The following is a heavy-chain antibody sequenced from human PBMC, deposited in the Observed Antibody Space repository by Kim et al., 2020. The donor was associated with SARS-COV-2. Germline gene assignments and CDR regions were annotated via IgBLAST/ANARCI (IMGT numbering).Heavy chain of an antibody. CDR3: ASLLAFSSWRYRTPRPDDY. CDR1: GGSISSSSYY. CDR2: IYYSGST. J-gene: IGHJ4*02. V-gene: IGHV4-39*01. D-gene: IGHD6-13*01. Sequence: SETLSLTCTVSGGSISSSSYYWGWIRQPPGKGLEWIGSIYYSGSTYYNPSLKSRVTISVDTSKNQFSLKLSSVTAADTAVYYCASLLAFSSWRYRTPRPDDYWGQGTLVTVSS.